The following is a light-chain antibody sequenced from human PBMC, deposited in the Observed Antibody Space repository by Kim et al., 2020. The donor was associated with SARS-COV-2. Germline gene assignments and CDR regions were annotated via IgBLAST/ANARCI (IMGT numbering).Light chain of an antibody. CDR2: YDD. J-gene: IGLJ3*02. Sequence: QSVLTQPPSVSEAPRQRVTISCSGSSSNIGKNAVDWYQQLPGKAPKLLIYYDDLLPSGVTDRFSGSKSGTTASLAISGLQSDDEADYYCAVWDDSLNGRVFGGGTQLTVL. CDR1: SSNIGKNA. V-gene: IGLV1-36*01. CDR3: AVWDDSLNGRV.